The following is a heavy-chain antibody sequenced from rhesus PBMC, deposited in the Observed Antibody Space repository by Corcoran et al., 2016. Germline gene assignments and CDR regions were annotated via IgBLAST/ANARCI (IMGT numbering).Heavy chain of an antibody. CDR3: ARLRGSYSYFDY. Sequence: QVQLPESGPGLVKPSEPRSLPCAVSGSSIRRSNWLCWIRQPPGKGLEWIGNIVGSIGSTYDNPSLKSRVTISKDTSKNQFSLKLSSVTAADTAVYYCARLRGSYSYFDYWGQGVLVTVSS. CDR1: GSSIRRSNW. J-gene: IGHJ4*01. D-gene: IGHD1-44*02. CDR2: IVGSIGST. V-gene: IGHV4-65*02.